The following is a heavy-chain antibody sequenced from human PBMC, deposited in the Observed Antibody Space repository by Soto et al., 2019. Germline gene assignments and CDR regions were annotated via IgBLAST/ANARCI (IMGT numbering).Heavy chain of an antibody. J-gene: IGHJ6*02. CDR3: ARDHRARSSSGWYSYYGMDV. CDR2: IGTAGDT. D-gene: IGHD3-9*01. CDR1: GFTFSSYD. V-gene: IGHV3-13*01. Sequence: PGGSLRLSCAASGFTFSSYDMHWVRQATGKGLEWVSAIGTAGDTYYPGSVKGRFTISRENAKNSLYLQMNSLRAGDTAVYYCARDHRARSSSGWYSYYGMDVWGQGTTVTVSS.